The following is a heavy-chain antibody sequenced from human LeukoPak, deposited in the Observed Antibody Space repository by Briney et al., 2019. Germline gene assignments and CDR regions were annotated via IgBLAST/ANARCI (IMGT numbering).Heavy chain of an antibody. V-gene: IGHV3-30*02. D-gene: IGHD2-8*01. CDR2: IRYDGSNK. J-gene: IGHJ4*02. Sequence: GGSLRLSCAASGFTFSSYGLHWVRQAPGKGLEWVAFIRYDGSNKYYVDSVKGRFTISRDNSKNTLYLQMNSLRAEDTAVYYCAKDSSILYQFDYWGQGTLVTVSS. CDR1: GFTFSSYG. CDR3: AKDSSILYQFDY.